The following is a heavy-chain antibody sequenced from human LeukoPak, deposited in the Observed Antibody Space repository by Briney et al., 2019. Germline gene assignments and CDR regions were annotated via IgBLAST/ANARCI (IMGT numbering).Heavy chain of an antibody. CDR3: AMPGIAGSSSFGY. D-gene: IGHD6-6*01. CDR1: GYTFSGYY. V-gene: IGHV1-2*02. CDR2: LSPNTGDT. Sequence: SVNVSCKPSGYTFSGYYMHWVRQAPGQGLEWMGWLSPNTGDTNYAQKFQGRVTMTRDTSITTAYVELSRLTSDDTAVYYCAMPGIAGSSSFGYWGQGTLVTVSS. J-gene: IGHJ4*02.